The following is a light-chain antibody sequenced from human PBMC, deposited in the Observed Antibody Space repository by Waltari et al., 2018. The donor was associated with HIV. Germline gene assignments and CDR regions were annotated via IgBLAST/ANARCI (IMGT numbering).Light chain of an antibody. J-gene: IGKJ1*01. CDR1: QSISSN. Sequence: EIVMTQSPATLSVSPGERAPLPCRASQSISSNLAWYQQKPGQAPRLLIYGVSTRTTGTPARFSGSGSGTDFTLTISSLQSEDFAVYYCQQFNSWPRTFGPGTKVET. CDR2: GVS. CDR3: QQFNSWPRT. V-gene: IGKV3-15*01.